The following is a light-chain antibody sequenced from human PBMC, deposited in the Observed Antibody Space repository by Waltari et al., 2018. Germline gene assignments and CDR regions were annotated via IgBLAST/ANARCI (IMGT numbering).Light chain of an antibody. CDR1: QGISSY. CDR3: QQLNSYPR. V-gene: IGKV1-9*01. J-gene: IGKJ2*03. Sequence: DIQLTQSPSFLSASVGDRVNITCRASQGISSYLAWYQQKPGKAPKLLIYAASTLQSGVPSRFSGSGSGTEFTLTISSLQHEDFATYYCQQLNSYPRFGQGTKLEIK. CDR2: AAS.